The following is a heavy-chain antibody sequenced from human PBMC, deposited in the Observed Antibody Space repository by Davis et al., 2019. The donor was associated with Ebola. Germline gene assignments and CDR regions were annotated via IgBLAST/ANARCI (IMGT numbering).Heavy chain of an antibody. CDR3: ARVTDYDILTGYPDY. Sequence: SETLSLTCTVSGGSINSGDYYWSWIRQHPGKGLEWIGYIYYSGSTYYNPSLKSRVTISVDTSKNQFSLKLSSVTAADTAVYYCARVTDYDILTGYPDYWGQGTLVTVFS. CDR2: IYYSGST. V-gene: IGHV4-31*03. CDR1: GGSINSGDYY. D-gene: IGHD3-9*01. J-gene: IGHJ4*02.